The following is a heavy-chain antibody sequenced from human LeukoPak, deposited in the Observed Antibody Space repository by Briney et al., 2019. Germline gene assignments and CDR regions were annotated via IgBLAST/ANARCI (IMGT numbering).Heavy chain of an antibody. CDR1: GFTFSNYG. D-gene: IGHD6-19*01. J-gene: IGHJ4*02. Sequence: PGGSLRLSCAASGFTFSNYGMHWVRQAPGKGLEWVAFIRYDGSNKYYADSVKGRFTISRDNSKNTLYLQMNSLRAEDTAVYYCAKTDTSGWYLDYWGQGTLVTVSS. CDR3: AKTDTSGWYLDY. CDR2: IRYDGSNK. V-gene: IGHV3-30*02.